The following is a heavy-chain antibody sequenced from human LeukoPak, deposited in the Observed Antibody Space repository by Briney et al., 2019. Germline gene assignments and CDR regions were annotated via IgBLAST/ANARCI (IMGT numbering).Heavy chain of an antibody. CDR2: ISGSGAGT. CDR1: HYTLNSHA. J-gene: IGHJ5*02. D-gene: IGHD1-7*01. Sequence: AGSLTLPCKASHYTLNSHAMSWLRQAPGKGREGVSSISGSGAGTYYADSVKGRFTISKDNSKNTVYLQMDSLRAEDTALYYCAKSCFSTSGTRCSCEDLNWFALWGQGALVTVSS. V-gene: IGHV3-23*01. CDR3: AKSCFSTSGTRCSCEDLNWFAL.